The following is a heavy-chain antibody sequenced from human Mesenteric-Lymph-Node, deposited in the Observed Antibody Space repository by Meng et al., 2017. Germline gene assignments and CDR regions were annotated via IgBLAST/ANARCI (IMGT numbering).Heavy chain of an antibody. D-gene: IGHD3-9*01. J-gene: IGHJ6*02. Sequence: GESLKISCAASGFTFSSYAMHWVRQAPGKGLEWVAVISYDGSNKYYADSVKGRFTISRDNSKNTLYLQMNSLRAEDTAVYYCARGDILTGYSYGMDVRGQGTTVTVSS. CDR2: ISYDGSNK. V-gene: IGHV3-30*01. CDR3: ARGDILTGYSYGMDV. CDR1: GFTFSSYA.